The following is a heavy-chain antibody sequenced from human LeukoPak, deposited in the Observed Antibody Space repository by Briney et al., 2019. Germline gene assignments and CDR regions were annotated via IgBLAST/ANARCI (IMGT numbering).Heavy chain of an antibody. D-gene: IGHD6-13*01. V-gene: IGHV3-30*02. J-gene: IGHJ4*02. CDR1: GFIFSSYG. CDR3: ARVTGYVTEDYFDY. CDR2: IRYDGSKK. Sequence: GGSLRLSCAASGFIFSSYGMHWVRQAPGKGLEWVAFIRYDGSKKYYADSVKGRFTISRDNSKNTLYLQMNSLRAEDTAVYYCARVTGYVTEDYFDYWGQGTLITVSS.